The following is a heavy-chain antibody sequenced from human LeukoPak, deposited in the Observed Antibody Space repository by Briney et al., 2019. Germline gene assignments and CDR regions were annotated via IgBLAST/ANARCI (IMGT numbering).Heavy chain of an antibody. D-gene: IGHD5-18*01. Sequence: SETLSLTCAVYGGSFSGYYWSWIRQPPGKGLEWIGEINHSGSTNYNPSLKSRVTISVDTSKNQFSLKLSSVTAAGTAVYYCARGQLWSPYWGQGTLVTVSS. CDR1: GGSFSGYY. V-gene: IGHV4-34*01. J-gene: IGHJ4*02. CDR2: INHSGST. CDR3: ARGQLWSPY.